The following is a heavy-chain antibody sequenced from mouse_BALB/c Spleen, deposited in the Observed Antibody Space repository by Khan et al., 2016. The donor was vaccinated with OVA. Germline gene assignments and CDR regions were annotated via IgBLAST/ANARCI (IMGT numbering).Heavy chain of an antibody. D-gene: IGHD2-3*01. Sequence: VRLQQSGAELVRPGALVKLSCKASGFNIKDYYIHWVKQRPEQGLEWIGWIDPENGNTIYDPKFQGKANITADTSSNTAYLHFSSLTSEDTAVYYCSRAGYSHWFAYWGQGTLVTVSA. CDR3: SRAGYSHWFAY. V-gene: IGHV14-1*02. J-gene: IGHJ3*01. CDR2: IDPENGNT. CDR1: GFNIKDYY.